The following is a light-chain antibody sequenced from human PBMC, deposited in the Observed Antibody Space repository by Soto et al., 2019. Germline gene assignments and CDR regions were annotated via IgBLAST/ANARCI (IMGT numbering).Light chain of an antibody. Sequence: QSALTQPASVSGSPGQSITISCTGTSSDIGGYNFVSWYQQHPGKAPKLMMYEVTNRPSGISNRFSGSKSGNTASLTISGVQPEDEADYYCSSYRTMTTLVFGGGTKLTVL. V-gene: IGLV2-14*01. CDR1: SSDIGGYNF. CDR2: EVT. J-gene: IGLJ2*01. CDR3: SSYRTMTTLV.